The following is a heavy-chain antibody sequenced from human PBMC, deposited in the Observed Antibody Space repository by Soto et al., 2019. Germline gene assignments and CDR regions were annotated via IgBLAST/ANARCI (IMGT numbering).Heavy chain of an antibody. J-gene: IGHJ4*02. CDR1: GFTFSSYG. CDR3: AKDSHWGIISPTHDY. D-gene: IGHD3-16*01. Sequence: GGSLRLSCAASGFTFSSYGMHWVRQAPGKGLEWVAVIWYDGSNKYYADSVKGRFTISRDASKNMLNLQMNSLRAEDTAIYYSAKDSHWGIISPTHDYWGQGTRVTVSS. V-gene: IGHV3-33*06. CDR2: IWYDGSNK.